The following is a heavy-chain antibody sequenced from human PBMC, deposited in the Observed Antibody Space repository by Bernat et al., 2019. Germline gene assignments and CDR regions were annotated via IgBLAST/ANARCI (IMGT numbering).Heavy chain of an antibody. CDR2: ISGSGGST. CDR1: GFTFSSHA. D-gene: IGHD5-18*01. J-gene: IGHJ4*02. CDR3: AKENTWDVDTAMPGDY. Sequence: EVQLLESGGGLVQPGGSLRLSCAASGFTFSSHAMSWVRQAPGKGLEWVSAISGSGGSTYYADSVKGRFTISRDNSKNTLYLQMNSLRAEDTAVDYCAKENTWDVDTAMPGDYWGQGTLVTVSS. V-gene: IGHV3-23*01.